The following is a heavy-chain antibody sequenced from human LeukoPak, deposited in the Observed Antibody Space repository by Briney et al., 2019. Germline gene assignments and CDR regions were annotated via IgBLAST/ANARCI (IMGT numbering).Heavy chain of an antibody. J-gene: IGHJ3*02. CDR2: IYYSGST. D-gene: IGHD4-17*01. CDR3: ARPRGDYVEDAFDI. Sequence: KPSETLSLTCAVSGYSISSGYYWGWIRPPPGKGLEWIGSIYYSGSTYYNPSLKSRVTISVDTPKNQFSLKLSSVTAADTAVYYCARPRGDYVEDAFDIWGQGTMVTVSS. CDR1: GYSISSGYY. V-gene: IGHV4-38-2*01.